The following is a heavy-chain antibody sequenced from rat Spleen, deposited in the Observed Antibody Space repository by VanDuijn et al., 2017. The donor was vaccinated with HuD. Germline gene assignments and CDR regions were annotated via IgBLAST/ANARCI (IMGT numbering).Heavy chain of an antibody. Sequence: EVQLVESGGGLVQPGRSMKLSCAASGFTFSNYDMAWVRQAPTKGLEWVASISYDGSSTYYRDSVKGRFTISRDNAKSTLYLQMDSLRSEDTATYYCTTDHLITTTEDYVMDAWGQGASVTVSS. CDR3: TTDHLITTTEDYVMDA. CDR2: ISYDGSST. V-gene: IGHV5-20*01. D-gene: IGHD1-10*01. J-gene: IGHJ4*01. CDR1: GFTFSNYD.